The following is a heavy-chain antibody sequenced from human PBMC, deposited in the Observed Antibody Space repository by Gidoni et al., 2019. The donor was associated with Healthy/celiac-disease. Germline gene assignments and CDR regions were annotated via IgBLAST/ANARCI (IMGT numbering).Heavy chain of an antibody. V-gene: IGHV3-23*01. Sequence: LESGGGLVQPGGSLRLSCAASGFTFSSYAMSWVRQAPGKRLEWVSAISGSGGSTYYADSVKGRFTIARDNSKNTLYLQMNSLRAEETAVYDCAKDSGSHYCDYWGQGTLVTVSS. CDR1: GFTFSSYA. D-gene: IGHD3-22*01. J-gene: IGHJ4*02. CDR3: AKDSGSHYCDY. CDR2: ISGSGGST.